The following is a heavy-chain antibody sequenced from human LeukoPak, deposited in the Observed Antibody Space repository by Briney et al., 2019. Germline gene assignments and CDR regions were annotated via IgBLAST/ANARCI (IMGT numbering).Heavy chain of an antibody. J-gene: IGHJ5*02. CDR1: GFTFNAYA. CDR2: ISPNGNNV. V-gene: IGHV3-23*01. Sequence: GGSLRLSCAASGFTFNAYAMAWVRRPPGRGLEWVPSISPNGNNVYYADSVKGRFTMSRDNSKNTLYLQMNSLRVEDTAIYYCAKDLRHRSTCDCYGWFDHWGQGTLVTVSS. D-gene: IGHD2/OR15-2a*01. CDR3: AKDLRHRSTCDCYGWFDH.